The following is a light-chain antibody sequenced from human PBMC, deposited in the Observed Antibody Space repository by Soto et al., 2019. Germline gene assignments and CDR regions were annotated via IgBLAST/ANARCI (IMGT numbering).Light chain of an antibody. CDR3: QSYDSSLSGVV. CDR2: GNS. CDR1: SSNIGAGYD. Sequence: QSVLTRPPSVSGAPGQRVTISCTGSSSNIGAGYDVHWYQQLPGTAPKLLIYGNSNRPSGVPDRFSGSKSGTSASLAITGLQAEDEADYYCQSYDSSLSGVVFGVGTKLTVL. J-gene: IGLJ2*01. V-gene: IGLV1-40*01.